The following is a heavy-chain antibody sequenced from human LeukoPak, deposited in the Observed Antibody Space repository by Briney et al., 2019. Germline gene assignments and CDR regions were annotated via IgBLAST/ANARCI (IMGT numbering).Heavy chain of an antibody. CDR3: ARGPRELSIYFDY. D-gene: IGHD1-26*01. Sequence: ASVKVSCKASGYTFTGYYMHWVRHAPGQGLEWMGWINPNSGGTNYAQKFQGRVTMTRDTSISTAYMELSRLRSDDTAVYYCARGPRELSIYFDYWGQGTLVTVSS. V-gene: IGHV1-2*02. CDR1: GYTFTGYY. J-gene: IGHJ4*02. CDR2: INPNSGGT.